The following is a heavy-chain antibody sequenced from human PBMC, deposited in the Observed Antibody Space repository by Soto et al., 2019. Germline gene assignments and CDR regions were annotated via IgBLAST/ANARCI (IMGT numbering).Heavy chain of an antibody. Sequence: GVTRRRSCAASRFSLGTTDMSWVRQAPGEGLGWVSTIDGSGGITYYADSVKGRFTISRDNARNTVYLQMNSLRGDDTALYYCVKNSGWFNTWDQGALVTVSS. CDR2: IDGSGGIT. CDR1: RFSLGTTD. CDR3: VKNSGWFNT. J-gene: IGHJ5*02. V-gene: IGHV3-23*01. D-gene: IGHD3-10*01.